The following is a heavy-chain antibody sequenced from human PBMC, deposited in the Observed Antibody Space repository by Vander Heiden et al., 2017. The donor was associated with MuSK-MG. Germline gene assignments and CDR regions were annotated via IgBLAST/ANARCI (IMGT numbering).Heavy chain of an antibody. CDR2: INTNTGNP. J-gene: IGHJ4*02. D-gene: IGHD2-15*01. CDR3: ARASRYEQADY. V-gene: IGHV7-4-1*01. CDR1: GYNFNSYA. Sequence: QVQLVQSGSELKKRGASVKVSCKTSGYNFNSYAMNWVRQAPGQGLEWMGWINTNTGNPTYAQGFTGRFVFSLDTSVSTAYLRIGSLKAEDTAIYYCARASRYEQADYWGQGTLVTVSS.